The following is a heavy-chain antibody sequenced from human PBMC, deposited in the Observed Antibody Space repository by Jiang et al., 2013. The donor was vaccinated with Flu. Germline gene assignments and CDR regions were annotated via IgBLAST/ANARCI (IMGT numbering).Heavy chain of an antibody. CDR1: GGSISSYY. J-gene: IGHJ4*02. Sequence: GSGLVKPSETLSLTCTVSGGSISSYYWSWIRQPPGKGLEWIGYIYYSGSTNYNPSLKSRVTISVDTSKNQFSLKLSSVTAADTAVYYCARLPVYYYDSSGYYYFDYWGQGTLVTVSS. CDR2: IYYSGST. D-gene: IGHD3-22*01. V-gene: IGHV4-59*08. CDR3: ARLPVYYYDSSGYYYFDY.